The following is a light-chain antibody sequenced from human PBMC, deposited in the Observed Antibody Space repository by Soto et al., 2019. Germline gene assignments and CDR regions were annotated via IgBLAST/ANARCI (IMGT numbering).Light chain of an antibody. CDR1: HDVSRN. CDR3: QQYNSMLP. V-gene: IGKV1-33*01. J-gene: IGKJ4*01. Sequence: DIQMTQSPSSLSAREGDRVTITCQSSHDVSRNLNWFQQKPGEAPQLLIYDASNLERGVPSRFSGSGSGTDFTLTISSLQPEDVATYYCQQYNSMLPFGGGTEVEIK. CDR2: DAS.